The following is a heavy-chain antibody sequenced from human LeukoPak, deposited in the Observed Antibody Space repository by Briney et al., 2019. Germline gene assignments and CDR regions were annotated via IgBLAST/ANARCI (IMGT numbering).Heavy chain of an antibody. V-gene: IGHV4-59*08. CDR3: ARGGTMTTVPL. CDR2: IYYRVSGGGT. J-gene: IGHJ4*02. D-gene: IGHD4-17*01. CDR1: GGSLNNYY. Sequence: NPSETLSLTCTVSGGSLNNYYWNCIRQPPGKGLELIGYIYYRVSGGGTNYNPSLKSRVTISADTSKNQFSLKLSSVTAADTAVYYCARGGTMTTVPLWGQGTLVTVSS.